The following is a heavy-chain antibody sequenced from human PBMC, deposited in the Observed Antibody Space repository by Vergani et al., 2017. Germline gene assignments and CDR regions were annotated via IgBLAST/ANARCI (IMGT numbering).Heavy chain of an antibody. V-gene: IGHV1-2*04. CDR3: ARAAYYDILTGTVSWFDP. D-gene: IGHD3-9*01. Sequence: QVQLVQSGAEVKKPGASVKVSCKASGYTFTGYYMHWVRQAPGQGLEWMGWINPNSGGTNYAQKFQGWVTMTRDTSISKAYMELSRLRSDDTAVYYCARAAYYDILTGTVSWFDPWGQGTLVTVSS. CDR1: GYTFTGYY. J-gene: IGHJ5*02. CDR2: INPNSGGT.